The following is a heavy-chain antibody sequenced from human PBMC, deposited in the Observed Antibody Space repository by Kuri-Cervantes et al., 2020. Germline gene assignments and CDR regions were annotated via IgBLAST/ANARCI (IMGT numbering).Heavy chain of an antibody. J-gene: IGHJ4*02. CDR3: AKGGLGTSSDPNFDY. CDR1: GFTFSDYY. V-gene: IGHV3-11*01. CDR2: ISSSSRTI. Sequence: GGSLRLSCAASGFTFSDYYMSWIRQAPGKGLEWVSYISSSSRTIYYADSVKGRFTTSRDNAKNSLYLQMNSLRAEDTAMYYCAKGGLGTSSDPNFDYWGQGTLVTVSS. D-gene: IGHD6-6*01.